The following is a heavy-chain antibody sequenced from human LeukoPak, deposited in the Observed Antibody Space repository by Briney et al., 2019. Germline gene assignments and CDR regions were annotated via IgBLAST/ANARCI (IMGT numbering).Heavy chain of an antibody. V-gene: IGHV3-30*02. CDR1: GFTFSSYG. CDR3: AKDGQQLVQLDYYYYGMDV. CDR2: IRYDGSNK. D-gene: IGHD6-13*01. J-gene: IGHJ6*02. Sequence: PGGSLRLSCAASGFTFSSYGMHWVRQAPGKGLEWVAFIRYDGSNKYYADSVKGRFTISRDNSKNTLYLQMNSLRAEDTAVYYCAKDGQQLVQLDYYYYGMDVWGQGTTVTVSS.